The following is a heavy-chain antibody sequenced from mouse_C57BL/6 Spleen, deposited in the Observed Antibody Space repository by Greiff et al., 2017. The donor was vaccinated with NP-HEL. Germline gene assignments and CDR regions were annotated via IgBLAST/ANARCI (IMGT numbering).Heavy chain of an antibody. D-gene: IGHD1-1*01. J-gene: IGHJ2*01. CDR1: GYSITSGYY. CDR2: ISYDGSN. CDR3: VRDYGSSYYYFDY. V-gene: IGHV3-6*01. Sequence: EVQVVESGPGLVKPSQSLSLTCSVTGYSITSGYYWNWIRQFPGNKLEWMGYISYDGSNNYNPSLKNRISITRDTSKNQFFLKLNSVTTEDTATYYCVRDYGSSYYYFDYWGQGTTLTVSS.